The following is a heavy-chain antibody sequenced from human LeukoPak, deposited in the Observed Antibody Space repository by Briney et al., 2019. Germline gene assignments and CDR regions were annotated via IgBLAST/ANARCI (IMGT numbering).Heavy chain of an antibody. Sequence: GGCLRLSCADSAFSFGSYAMSWVRQAPGKGLGWVSSINDRVGRTYYADSVKGRFTISKYNSKDTLYLQMTSRRSEDTAVYYCAKKFGSGCSYFDYWGQEALVTVSS. D-gene: IGHD3-10*01. CDR1: AFSFGSYA. V-gene: IGHV3-23*01. CDR2: INDRVGRT. CDR3: AKKFGSGCSYFDY. J-gene: IGHJ4*02.